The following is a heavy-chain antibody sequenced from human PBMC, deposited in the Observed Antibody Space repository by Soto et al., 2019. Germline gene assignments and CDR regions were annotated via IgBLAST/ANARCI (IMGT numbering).Heavy chain of an antibody. CDR1: GGSISSADFF. CDR2: IYYSGTT. Sequence: PSETLSLTCTVSGGSISSADFFWTWLRQPPGKGLEWLGYIYYSGTTYYNPSLKGRLIISIDTSRNQFSLSLNSVPAAATAVYFWPGEPYLPMARSNCWGRGAQITVAS. D-gene: IGHD2-2*01. J-gene: IGHJ4*02. V-gene: IGHV4-30-4*01. CDR3: PGEPYLPMARSNC.